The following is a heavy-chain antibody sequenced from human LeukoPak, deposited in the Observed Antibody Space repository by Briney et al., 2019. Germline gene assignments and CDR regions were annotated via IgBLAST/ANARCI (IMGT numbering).Heavy chain of an antibody. CDR1: GFTFDDYA. D-gene: IGHD3-22*01. Sequence: GGSLRLSCAASGFTFDDYAMHWVRQAPGKGLEWVSGISWNSGSIGYADSVKGRFTISRDNAKNSLYLQMNSLRAEDTAIYYCASRKFYYDSSGYSSDAFDIWGQGTMVTVSS. V-gene: IGHV3-9*01. CDR2: ISWNSGSI. CDR3: ASRKFYYDSSGYSSDAFDI. J-gene: IGHJ3*02.